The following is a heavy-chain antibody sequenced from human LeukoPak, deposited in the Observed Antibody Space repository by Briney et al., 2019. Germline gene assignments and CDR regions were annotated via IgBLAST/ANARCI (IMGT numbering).Heavy chain of an antibody. CDR1: GYTFTGYY. D-gene: IGHD3-9*01. CDR2: INPNSGGT. V-gene: IGHV1-2*06. J-gene: IGHJ3*02. CDR3: ARGDVPLRYFDWFHPRGAFDI. Sequence: GASVKVSCKASGYTFTGYYMHWVRQAPGQGLEWMGRINPNSGGTNYAQKFQGRVTMTRDMSISTAYMELSRLRSDDTAVYYCARGDVPLRYFDWFHPRGAFDIWGQGTMVTVSS.